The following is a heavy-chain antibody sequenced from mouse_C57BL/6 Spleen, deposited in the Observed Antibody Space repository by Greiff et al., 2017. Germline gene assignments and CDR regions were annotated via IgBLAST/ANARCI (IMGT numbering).Heavy chain of an antibody. V-gene: IGHV3-6*01. CDR3: ARRGYYGYYAMDY. J-gene: IGHJ4*01. CDR2: ISYDGSN. Sequence: EVQRVESGPGLVKPSQSLSLTCSVTGYSITSGYYWNWIRQFPGNKLEWMGYISYDGSNNYNPSLKNRISITRDTSKNQFFLKLNSVTTEDTATYYCARRGYYGYYAMDYWGQGTSVTVSS. CDR1: GYSITSGYY. D-gene: IGHD1-1*01.